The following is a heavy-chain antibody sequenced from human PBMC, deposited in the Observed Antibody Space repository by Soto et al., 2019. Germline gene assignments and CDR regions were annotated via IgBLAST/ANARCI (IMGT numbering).Heavy chain of an antibody. D-gene: IGHD1-26*01. CDR1: GFTFTRYS. CDR2: ISSTTNYI. Sequence: GGSLRLSCAASGFTFTRYSMNWVRQAPGKGLEWVSSISSTTNYIYYADSMKGRFTVSRDNAKNSVYLEMNSLSAEDTAVYYCASGKGVDGSHYLDNWGQGTLVTVSS. J-gene: IGHJ4*02. CDR3: ASGKGVDGSHYLDN. V-gene: IGHV3-21*04.